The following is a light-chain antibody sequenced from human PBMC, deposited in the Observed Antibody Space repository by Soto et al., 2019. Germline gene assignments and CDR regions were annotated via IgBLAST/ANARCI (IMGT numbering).Light chain of an antibody. CDR1: SSDIGAYNY. V-gene: IGLV2-14*01. J-gene: IGLJ2*01. CDR3: SSYTSSSTLL. Sequence: QSVLTQPASVSGSPGQSITISCTGTSSDIGAYNYVSWYQQHPGKAPKLMIYDVSNRPSGVSNRFSGSKSDNTASLTISGLQAEDEADFYCSSYTSSSTLLFGGGTKVTVL. CDR2: DVS.